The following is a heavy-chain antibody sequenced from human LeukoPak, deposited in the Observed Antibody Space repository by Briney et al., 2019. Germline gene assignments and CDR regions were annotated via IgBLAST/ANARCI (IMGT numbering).Heavy chain of an antibody. Sequence: GGSLRLSCAASGFTFTSYAMSWVRQAPGKGLEWVSSISPSGGTTYYADSVKGRFTISRDNSKNTLYLQMNSLRAEDTAVYYCAIEAVGRITLIRENFIGVDYWGQGTLVTVSS. CDR1: GFTFTSYA. CDR3: AIEAVGRITLIRENFIGVDY. D-gene: IGHD3-10*01. V-gene: IGHV3-23*01. CDR2: ISPSGGTT. J-gene: IGHJ4*02.